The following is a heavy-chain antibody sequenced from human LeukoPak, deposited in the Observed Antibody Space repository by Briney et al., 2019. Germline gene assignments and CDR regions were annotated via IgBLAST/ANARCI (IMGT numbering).Heavy chain of an antibody. CDR1: GFTLSSYS. Sequence: GGSLRLSCAPSGFTLSSYSMNWVRQAPGKGLGWVSSISSSSTYIYYADSVKGRFTISRDNGKNSLYLQMSSRRAEDTAVYYCASESGYKPAGGDYWGQGTLVTVSS. D-gene: IGHD5-12*01. CDR3: ASESGYKPAGGDY. J-gene: IGHJ4*02. V-gene: IGHV3-21*01. CDR2: ISSSSTYI.